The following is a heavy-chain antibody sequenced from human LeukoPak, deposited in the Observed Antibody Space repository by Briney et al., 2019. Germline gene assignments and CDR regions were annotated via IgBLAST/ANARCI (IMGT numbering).Heavy chain of an antibody. CDR2: IRNKANNYAT. CDR1: GFTFSGSA. Sequence: PGGSLKLSCAASGFTFSGSAMHWVRQASGQGLEWVGRIRNKANNYATAYAASVKGRFTISRDDSKNTAYLQMNSLKTEDTVLYYCTRRGRGLGELSIDWGQGTLVTVSS. D-gene: IGHD3-10*01. J-gene: IGHJ4*02. CDR3: TRRGRGLGELSID. V-gene: IGHV3-73*01.